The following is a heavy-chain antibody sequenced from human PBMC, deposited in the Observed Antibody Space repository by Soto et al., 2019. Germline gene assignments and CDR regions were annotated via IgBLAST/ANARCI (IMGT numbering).Heavy chain of an antibody. CDR2: ISYDGSNK. J-gene: IGHJ4*01. CDR1: GFTFSSYG. CDR3: LSDTFGY. Sequence: PGGSLRLSCAASGFTFSSYGMHWVRQAPGKGLEWVAVISYDGSNKYYADSVKGRFTISRDNSKNTLYLQMNSLRAEDTAVYYCLSDTFGYWGDVPLVPVS. V-gene: IGHV3-30*03. D-gene: IGHD3-10*01.